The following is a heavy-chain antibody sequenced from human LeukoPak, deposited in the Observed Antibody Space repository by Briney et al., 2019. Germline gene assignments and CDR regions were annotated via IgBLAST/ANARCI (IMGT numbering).Heavy chain of an antibody. V-gene: IGHV3-23*01. J-gene: IGHJ4*02. Sequence: GGSLRLSCAASGFTFSSTSMTWVRQTPGKGLEWVSGLSGSGDSTFYADSVKGRFTVSRDNSRNTLYLQMSSLRPEDTAVYYSTKWSGFGDDWGQGTLVTVSS. CDR3: TKWSGFGDD. CDR1: GFTFSSTS. D-gene: IGHD3-10*01. CDR2: LSGSGDST.